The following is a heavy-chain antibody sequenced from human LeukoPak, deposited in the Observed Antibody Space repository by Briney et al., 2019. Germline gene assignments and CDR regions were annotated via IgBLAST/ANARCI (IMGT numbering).Heavy chain of an antibody. V-gene: IGHV1-46*01. Sequence: ASVKVSCKTSGYTFTNFYMHWERQAPGQGLEWKGIINPSGGNTGYAQKFQGRVTMTRDTPTSTVYMELSSLRSEDTAVYYCAACGYSYGFLWDNWFDPWGQGTLVTVSS. CDR3: AACGYSYGFLWDNWFDP. CDR2: INPSGGNT. D-gene: IGHD5-18*01. J-gene: IGHJ5*02. CDR1: GYTFTNFY.